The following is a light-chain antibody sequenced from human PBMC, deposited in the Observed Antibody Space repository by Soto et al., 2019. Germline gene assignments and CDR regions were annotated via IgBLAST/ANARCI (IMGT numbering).Light chain of an antibody. CDR3: SSYTSSSTLYV. CDR2: DVS. Sequence: ARNQPASGTGSPGQSSTISCPGTSSDVGGYNYVSWYQQHPGKAPKLMIYDVSNRPSGVSNRFSGSKSGNTASLTISGLQAEDEADYYCSSYTSSSTLYVFGTGTKVTV. V-gene: IGLV2-14*01. J-gene: IGLJ1*01. CDR1: SSDVGGYNY.